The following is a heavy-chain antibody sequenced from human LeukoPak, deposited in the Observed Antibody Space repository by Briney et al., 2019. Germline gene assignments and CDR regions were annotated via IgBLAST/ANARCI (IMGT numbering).Heavy chain of an antibody. Sequence: SETLSLTCTVSGFSISSGYYWGWIRQPPGKGLEWIGTIYHNGHTYNNPSLKSRVTISVDTSKNQFSLRLSSVTAADTAVYYCAGGYMVGATGYFDYWGQGTLVTVSS. CDR3: AGGYMVGATGYFDY. CDR1: GFSISSGYY. V-gene: IGHV4-38-2*02. CDR2: IYHNGHT. J-gene: IGHJ4*02. D-gene: IGHD1-26*01.